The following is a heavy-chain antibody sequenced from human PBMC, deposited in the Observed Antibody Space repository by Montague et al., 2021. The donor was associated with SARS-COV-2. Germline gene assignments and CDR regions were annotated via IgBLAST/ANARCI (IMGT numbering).Heavy chain of an antibody. CDR2: ISYAGRT. V-gene: IGHV4-39*07. Sequence: SETLSLTCTVSGGSISSPDYYWGWIRQSPGKGLEWIGSISYAGRTYYNPSLKSRVTMSLDTSKNHFSLNLTSVTAADTAVYFCARDSKGGRQLGNWFDPWGQGTLVTVSS. CDR1: GGSISSPDYY. J-gene: IGHJ5*02. CDR3: ARDSKGGRQLGNWFDP. D-gene: IGHD6-13*01.